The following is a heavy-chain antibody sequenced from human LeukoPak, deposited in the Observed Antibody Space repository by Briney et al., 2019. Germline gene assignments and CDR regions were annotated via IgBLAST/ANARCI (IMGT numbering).Heavy chain of an antibody. CDR1: EFTFSSYS. D-gene: IGHD6-25*01. J-gene: IGHJ4*02. CDR2: ISSSSSTI. V-gene: IGHV3-48*02. CDR3: TTPLSYSSDAALGF. Sequence: GGSLRLSCAASEFTFSSYSMNWVRQAPGKGLEWVSYISSSSSTIYNADSVKGRFTISRDNAKNSLYLQMNSLRDDDTAVYYCTTPLSYSSDAALGFWGQGTLVTVSS.